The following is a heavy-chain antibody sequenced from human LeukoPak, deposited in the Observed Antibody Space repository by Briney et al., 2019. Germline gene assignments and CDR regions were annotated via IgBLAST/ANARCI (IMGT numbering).Heavy chain of an antibody. J-gene: IGHJ3*02. V-gene: IGHV6-1*01. D-gene: IGHD6-13*01. CDR1: GDSVSINSAA. CDR3: ARDARGAAAADDAFDI. CDR2: TYQRSKWYN. Sequence: SQTLSLTCAISGDSVSINSAAWNWIRQSPSRGLEWLGRTYQRSKWYNDYAVSVKSRITINPDISKNQFSLQLNSVTPEDTAVYYCARDARGAAAADDAFDIWGQGTMVTVSS.